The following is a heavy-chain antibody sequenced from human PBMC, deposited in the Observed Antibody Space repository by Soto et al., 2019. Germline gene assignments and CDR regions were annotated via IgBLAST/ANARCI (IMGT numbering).Heavy chain of an antibody. J-gene: IGHJ6*02. D-gene: IGHD6-13*01. V-gene: IGHV3-7*01. CDR3: ARVGASSSWSYYYYYYGMDV. Sequence: EVPLVESGGGLVQPGGSLRLSCAASGFTFSSYWMSWVRQAPGKGLEWVANIKQDGSEKYYVDSVKGRFTISRDNAKNSLYLQMNSLRAEDTAVYYCARVGASSSWSYYYYYYGMDVWGQGTTVTVSS. CDR2: IKQDGSEK. CDR1: GFTFSSYW.